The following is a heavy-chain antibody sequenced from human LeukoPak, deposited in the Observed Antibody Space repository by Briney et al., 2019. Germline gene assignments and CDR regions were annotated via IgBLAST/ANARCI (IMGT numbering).Heavy chain of an antibody. D-gene: IGHD3-22*01. V-gene: IGHV4-39*01. CDR3: ARLAFKRVVITTYYFDY. CDR1: GGSISSSSYY. CDR2: SYYSGST. J-gene: IGHJ4*02. Sequence: SETLSLTCTVSGGSISSSSYYWGWIRQPPGKGLEWIGSSYYSGSTYYNPSLKSRVTIPVDTSKNQFSLKLSSVTAADTAVYYCARLAFKRVVITTYYFDYWGQGTLVTVSS.